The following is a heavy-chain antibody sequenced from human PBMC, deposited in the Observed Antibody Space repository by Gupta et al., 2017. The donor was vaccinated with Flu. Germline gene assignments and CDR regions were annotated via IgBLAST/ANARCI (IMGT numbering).Heavy chain of an antibody. Sequence: QVQLQQSGPGLVKPSQTLSLTCAISGDSVSSNSAAWNWIRQSPSRGLEWLGRTYYRSKWYNDYAVSVKSRITINPDTSKNQFSLQLNSVTPEDTAVYYCAREAEYYDSSGEDAFDIWGQGTMVTVSA. D-gene: IGHD3-22*01. J-gene: IGHJ3*02. CDR1: GDSVSSNSAA. V-gene: IGHV6-1*01. CDR2: TYYRSKWYN. CDR3: AREAEYYDSSGEDAFDI.